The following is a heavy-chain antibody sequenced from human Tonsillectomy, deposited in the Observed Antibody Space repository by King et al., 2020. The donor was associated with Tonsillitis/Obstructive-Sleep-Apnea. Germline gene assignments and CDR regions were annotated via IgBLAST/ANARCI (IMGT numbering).Heavy chain of an antibody. CDR1: EGTFTSNA. CDR3: ARDLAANYYYYVMDV. Sequence: VQLVQSGAEVKKPGSSLKAFCRPPEGTFTSNAISGVRQALGQGLHWRGGTTLFLGLPDSAQKFKGRVTITADKSTSTAYMEVSSLRSEDTAVYYCARDLAANYYYYVMDVWGQGTTVTVSS. D-gene: IGHD2-15*01. J-gene: IGHJ6*02. V-gene: IGHV1-69*09. CDR2: TTLFLGLP.